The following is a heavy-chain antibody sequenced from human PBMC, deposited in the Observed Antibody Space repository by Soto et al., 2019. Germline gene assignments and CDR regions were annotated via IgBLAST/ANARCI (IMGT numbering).Heavy chain of an antibody. CDR1: GYTFTSYG. D-gene: IGHD2-15*01. Sequence: ASVKVSCKASGYTFTSYGISWVRQAPGQGLEWMGWISAYNGNTNYAQKLQGRVTMTTDTSTSTAYMELRSLRSDDTAVYYCARAHTMGYCSGGSCSYNWFDPWGQGTLVTVSS. J-gene: IGHJ5*02. V-gene: IGHV1-18*01. CDR3: ARAHTMGYCSGGSCSYNWFDP. CDR2: ISAYNGNT.